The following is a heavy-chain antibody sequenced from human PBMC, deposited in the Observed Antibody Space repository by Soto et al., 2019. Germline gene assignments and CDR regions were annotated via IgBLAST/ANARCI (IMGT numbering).Heavy chain of an antibody. D-gene: IGHD3-3*01. CDR2: INPNSGGT. CDR1: GYTFTGYY. V-gene: IGHV1-2*02. J-gene: IGHJ6*02. CDR3: QREKNTIFVVVPKIAYFFYGNDV. Sequence: ASVKVSCKASGYTFTGYYMHWVRQAPGQGLEWMGWINPNSGGTSYAQKFQGRVTMTRDTSISTAYMELSRLRSDDTAVYYCQREKNTIFVVVPKIAYFFYGNDVRGHGHTV.